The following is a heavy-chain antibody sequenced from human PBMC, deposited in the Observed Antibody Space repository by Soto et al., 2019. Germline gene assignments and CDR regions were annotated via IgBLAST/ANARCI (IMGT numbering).Heavy chain of an antibody. V-gene: IGHV4-34*01. CDR3: ARGTMRVIAAADFDY. CDR1: GGSFSGYY. J-gene: IGHJ4*02. D-gene: IGHD6-13*01. CDR2: INHSGST. Sequence: PSETLSLTCAVYGGSFSGYYWSWIRQPPGKGLEWIGEINHSGSTNYNPSLKSRVTISVDTSKNQFSLKLSSVTAADTAVYYCARGTMRVIAAADFDYWGQGTLVTVS.